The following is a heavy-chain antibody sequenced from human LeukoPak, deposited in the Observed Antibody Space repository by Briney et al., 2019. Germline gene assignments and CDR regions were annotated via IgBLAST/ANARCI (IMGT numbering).Heavy chain of an antibody. D-gene: IGHD5-12*01. CDR3: ARNHQRGYSGYDSGAQNY. J-gene: IGHJ4*02. CDR1: GGSFSGYY. Sequence: SETLSLTCAVYGGSFSGYYWGWIRQPPGKGLEWIGSIYYSGSTYYNPSLKSRVTISVDTSKNQFSLKLSSVTAADTAVYYCARNHQRGYSGYDSGAQNYWGQGTLVTVSS. V-gene: IGHV4-34*01. CDR2: IYYSGST.